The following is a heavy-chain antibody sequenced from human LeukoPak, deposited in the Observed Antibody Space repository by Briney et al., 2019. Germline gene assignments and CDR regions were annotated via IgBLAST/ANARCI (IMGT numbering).Heavy chain of an antibody. CDR3: ANPPEYCSSTSCSGL. J-gene: IGHJ4*02. CDR1: GFTVSSNY. V-gene: IGHV3-53*05. Sequence: GGSLRLSCAASGFTVSSNYMSWVRQAPGKGLEWVSVIYSGGSTYYADSVKGRFTISRDNSKNTLYLQMNSLRAEDTAVYYCANPPEYCSSTSCSGLWGQGTLVTVSS. CDR2: IYSGGST. D-gene: IGHD2-2*01.